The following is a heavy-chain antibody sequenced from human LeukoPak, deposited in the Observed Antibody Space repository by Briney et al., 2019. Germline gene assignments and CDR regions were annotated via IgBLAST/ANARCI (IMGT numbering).Heavy chain of an antibody. V-gene: IGHV1-2*02. Sequence: ASVKVSYKASGYTFTGYYMHWVRQAPGQGLEWMGWINPNSGGTNYAQKFQGRVTMTRDTSISTAYMELSRLRSDDTAVYYCARARSLYGDLTPGHYYYYYMDVWGKGTTVTVSS. D-gene: IGHD4-17*01. CDR2: INPNSGGT. J-gene: IGHJ6*03. CDR3: ARARSLYGDLTPGHYYYYYMDV. CDR1: GYTFTGYY.